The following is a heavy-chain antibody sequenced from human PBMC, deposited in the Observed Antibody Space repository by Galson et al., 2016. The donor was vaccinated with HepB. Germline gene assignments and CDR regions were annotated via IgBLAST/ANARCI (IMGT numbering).Heavy chain of an antibody. Sequence: SVKVSCKASGFTFDNYALHWIRQAPGQSFEWVGWSNSGITKYSPRFQGRITITRDASASTLYLELRGLRSEDTAVYYCARNGKPPGPPRYGYYSGVDVWGRGTTVVVSS. V-gene: IGHV1-3*01. J-gene: IGHJ6*02. D-gene: IGHD3-10*01. CDR2: SNSGIT. CDR1: GFTFDNYA. CDR3: ARNGKPPGPPRYGYYSGVDV.